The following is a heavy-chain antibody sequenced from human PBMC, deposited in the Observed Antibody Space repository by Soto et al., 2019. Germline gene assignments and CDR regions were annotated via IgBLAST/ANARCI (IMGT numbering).Heavy chain of an antibody. J-gene: IGHJ3*02. V-gene: IGHV6-1*01. Sequence: QVQLQQSGPGLVKPSQTLSLTCVISGDSVSSNSVGWNWIRQSPSRGLEWLGRTYYRSKCYFDFALSVKSRITINPDTSKNQLSLQLNSVTPDDTAVYFCARKFFGNGEKAEAFDSWGQGTMVTVSS. CDR3: ARKFFGNGEKAEAFDS. CDR1: GDSVSSNSVG. D-gene: IGHD3-3*01. CDR2: TYYRSKCYF.